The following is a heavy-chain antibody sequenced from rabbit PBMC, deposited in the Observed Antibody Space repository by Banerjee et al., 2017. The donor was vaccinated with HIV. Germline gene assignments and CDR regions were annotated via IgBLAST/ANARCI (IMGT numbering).Heavy chain of an antibody. CDR3: ARSGYVGWGGDGDLTGHKL. CDR2: IYIGSGAT. D-gene: IGHD4-1*01. J-gene: IGHJ4*01. Sequence: QSLEESGGDLVKPGGTLTLTCKASGFSFSSSYYMCWVRQAPGKGLEWIACIYIGSGATAYATWARGRFTISKTSSTTVTLQMTSLTAADTATYFCARSGYVGWGGDGDLTGHKLWGPGTLVTVS. V-gene: IGHV1S40*01. CDR1: GFSFSSSYY.